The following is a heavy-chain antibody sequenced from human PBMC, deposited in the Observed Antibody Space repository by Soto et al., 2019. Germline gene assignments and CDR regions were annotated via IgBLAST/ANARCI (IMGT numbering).Heavy chain of an antibody. J-gene: IGHJ4*02. V-gene: IGHV4-59*02. CDR3: ARSDGRY. CDR1: GYSVNPGY. CDR2: IYYSGST. Sequence: PSETLSLTCNVSGYSVNPGYWSWIRQPPGKGLEWIGYIYYSGSTNYNPSLKSRVTISVDTSKNQFSLKLSSVTAADTAVYYCARSDGRYWGQGTLVTVSS.